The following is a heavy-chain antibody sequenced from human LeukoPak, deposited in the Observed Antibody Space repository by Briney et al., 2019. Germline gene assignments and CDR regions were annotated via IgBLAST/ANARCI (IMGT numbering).Heavy chain of an antibody. J-gene: IGHJ4*02. CDR1: GFTFSSYA. CDR2: ISYDGSNK. Sequence: GGSLRLSCAASGFTFSSYAMHWVRQAPGKGLEWVAVISYDGSNKYYADSMKGRFTISRDNSKNTLYLQMNSLRAEDTAVYYCARDSVGYSGYAPDLDYWGQGTLVTVSS. D-gene: IGHD5-12*01. CDR3: ARDSVGYSGYAPDLDY. V-gene: IGHV3-30-3*01.